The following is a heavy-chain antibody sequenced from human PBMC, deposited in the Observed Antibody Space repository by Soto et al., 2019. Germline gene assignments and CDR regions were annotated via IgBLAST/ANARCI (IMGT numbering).Heavy chain of an antibody. V-gene: IGHV4-30-4*01. D-gene: IGHD6-6*01. CDR2: IYYSGRT. Sequence: SETLSLTCTVSGGSISSDDYYWSWIRQPPGKGLEWVGYIYYSGRTDYNPSLKSRVVISIDTSKNQFSLILSSMSATDTAVYYCARELSNSPDYFDFSGQGTLVTVSS. CDR1: GGSISSDDYY. J-gene: IGHJ4*02. CDR3: ARELSNSPDYFDF.